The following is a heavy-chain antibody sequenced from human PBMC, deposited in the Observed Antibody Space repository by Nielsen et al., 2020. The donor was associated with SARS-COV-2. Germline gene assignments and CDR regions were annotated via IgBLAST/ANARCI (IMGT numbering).Heavy chain of an antibody. V-gene: IGHV1-69*02. Sequence: WVGQAPGQGLEGMGRILPILGIATYAQKFQGRVTITADKHTSTTYMELSSLRSEDTGVYYCASCLMIVVVKLDYWGQGTLVTVSS. J-gene: IGHJ4*02. CDR3: ASCLMIVVVKLDY. D-gene: IGHD3-22*01. CDR2: ILPILGIA.